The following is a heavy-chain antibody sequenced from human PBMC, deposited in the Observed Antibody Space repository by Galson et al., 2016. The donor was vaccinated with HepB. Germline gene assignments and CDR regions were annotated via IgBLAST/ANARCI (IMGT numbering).Heavy chain of an antibody. V-gene: IGHV4-59*01. D-gene: IGHD3-16*01. J-gene: IGHJ4*02. CDR2: VYYSGST. CDR1: GGSIIGYY. Sequence: ETLSLTCTVSGGSIIGYYWSWFRQPPGKGLEWIGYVYYSGSTNYNPSPKGRPTITIDTSKNEFSLKLSSVSAADTAVYYFARQNYDYVWGSKTPPYFFNFWGPGTRVTVSS. CDR3: ARQNYDYVWGSKTPPYFFNF.